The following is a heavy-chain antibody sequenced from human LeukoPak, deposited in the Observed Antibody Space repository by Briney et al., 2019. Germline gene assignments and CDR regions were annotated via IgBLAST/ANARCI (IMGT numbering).Heavy chain of an antibody. CDR3: ARIMVRGGPYYYYYYMDV. D-gene: IGHD3-10*01. CDR1: GGSISSYY. V-gene: IGHV4-59*01. J-gene: IGHJ6*03. Sequence: KPSETLSLTCTVSGGSISSYYWSWIRQPPGKGLEWIGYIYYSGNANYNPSLKSRVTISVDTSKNQFSLKLSSVTAADTAVYYCARIMVRGGPYYYYYYMDVWGKGTTVTISS. CDR2: IYYSGNA.